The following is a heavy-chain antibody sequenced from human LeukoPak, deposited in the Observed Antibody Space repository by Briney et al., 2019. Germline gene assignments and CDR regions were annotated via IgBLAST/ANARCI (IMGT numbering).Heavy chain of an antibody. V-gene: IGHV4-34*01. CDR2: INHSGST. CDR3: ARLAYYDFWSGYYR. D-gene: IGHD3-3*01. J-gene: IGHJ4*02. Sequence: SETLSLTCAVYSGSFSGYYWSWIRQPPGKGLEWIGEINHSGSTNYNPSLKSRVTISVDTSKNQFSLKLSSVTAADTAVYYCARLAYYDFWSGYYRWGQGTLVTVSS. CDR1: SGSFSGYY.